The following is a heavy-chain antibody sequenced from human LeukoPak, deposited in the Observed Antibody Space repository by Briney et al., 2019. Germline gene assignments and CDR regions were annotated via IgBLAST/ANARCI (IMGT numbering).Heavy chain of an antibody. Sequence: GASVKVSCKASGGTFSSYAISWVRQAPGQGLEWMGRIIPILGIANYAQKFQGRVTITADKSTSTAYMELSSLRSEDTAVDYGARELDYGDYVNETDVWGQGTTVTVSS. CDR2: IIPILGIA. J-gene: IGHJ6*02. CDR1: GGTFSSYA. D-gene: IGHD4-17*01. CDR3: ARELDYGDYVNETDV. V-gene: IGHV1-69*04.